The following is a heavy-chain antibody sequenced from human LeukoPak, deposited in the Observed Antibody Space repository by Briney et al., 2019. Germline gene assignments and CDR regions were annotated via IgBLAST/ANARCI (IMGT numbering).Heavy chain of an antibody. CDR3: ARADIVVVPAAKGAFDI. D-gene: IGHD2-2*01. CDR2: IYHSGST. J-gene: IGHJ3*02. Sequence: SETLSLTCAVPGGSISSGGYSWSWVRQPPGKGLEWIGYIYHSGSTYYNPSLKSRVTISVDRSKNQFSLKLSSVTAADTAVYYCARADIVVVPAAKGAFDIWGQGTMVTVSS. V-gene: IGHV4-30-2*01. CDR1: GGSISSGGYS.